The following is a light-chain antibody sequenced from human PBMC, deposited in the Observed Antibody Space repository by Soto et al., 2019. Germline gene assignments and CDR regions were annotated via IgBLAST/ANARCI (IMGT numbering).Light chain of an antibody. Sequence: VLTQSPGTLSLSTGERASLSCMASQSGTSTLAWAQQKPGQAPRLLLYGASTSATGTPARCSGSGWGTEFTPTISSLESEAFAVYCCQKYNNWPWTFGRGTKVDI. V-gene: IGKV3-15*01. CDR3: QKYNNWPWT. CDR1: QSGTST. J-gene: IGKJ1*01. CDR2: GAS.